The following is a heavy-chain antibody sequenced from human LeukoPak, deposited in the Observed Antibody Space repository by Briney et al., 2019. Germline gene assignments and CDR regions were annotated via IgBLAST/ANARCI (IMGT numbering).Heavy chain of an antibody. CDR1: GFIFSSYA. V-gene: IGHV3-30*04. Sequence: GGSLRLSSADSGFIFSSYAMHWVRRAPGKGLEWVALISYDGSNKYYADSVKGRFTISRDNSKNTLYLQMNSLRAEDTAVYYCARDSSGWYYPGLYWGQGTLVTVSS. CDR3: ARDSSGWYYPGLY. D-gene: IGHD6-19*01. CDR2: ISYDGSNK. J-gene: IGHJ4*02.